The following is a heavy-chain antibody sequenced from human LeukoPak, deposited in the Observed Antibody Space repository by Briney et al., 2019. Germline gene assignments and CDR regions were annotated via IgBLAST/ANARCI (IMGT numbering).Heavy chain of an antibody. CDR3: AVLTAMVSDFDY. Sequence: ASVKVSCKASGYTFTSYYMHWVRQAPGQGLEWMGMINPSGGSTSDAQKFQGRVTMTRDMSTSTVYMELSSLRSEDTAVYYCAVLTAMVSDFDYWGQGTLVTVSS. D-gene: IGHD5-18*01. CDR2: INPSGGST. J-gene: IGHJ4*02. V-gene: IGHV1-46*01. CDR1: GYTFTSYY.